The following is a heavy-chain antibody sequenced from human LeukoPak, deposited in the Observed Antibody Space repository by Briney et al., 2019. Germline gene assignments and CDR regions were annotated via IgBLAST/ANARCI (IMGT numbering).Heavy chain of an antibody. J-gene: IGHJ4*02. CDR1: GGGISTYY. CDR3: ARDKAHSYGYYFDP. CDR2: IANGAT. V-gene: IGHV4-4*08. D-gene: IGHD3-10*01. Sequence: SETLSLTCTVAGGGISTYYWNWIRQTPGKGLEWVGHIANGATDYNPSLKSRAIISVDTSKNQISLRLTSVTAADTAVYHCARDKAHSYGYYFDPWGPGTQVPVSS.